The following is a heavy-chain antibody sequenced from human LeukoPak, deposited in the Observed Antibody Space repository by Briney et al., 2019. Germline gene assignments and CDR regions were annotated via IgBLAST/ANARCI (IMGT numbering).Heavy chain of an antibody. CDR3: ARVAYGSSWYVDY. V-gene: IGHV3-48*04. CDR2: ISSSSSTI. CDR1: GFTFSSYS. J-gene: IGHJ4*02. D-gene: IGHD6-13*01. Sequence: PGGSLRLSCAASGFTFSSYSMNWVCQAPGKGLEWVSYISSSSSTIYYADSVKGRFTISRDNAKNTLYLQMNSLTAEDTAVYYCARVAYGSSWYVDYWGQGNLVTVSS.